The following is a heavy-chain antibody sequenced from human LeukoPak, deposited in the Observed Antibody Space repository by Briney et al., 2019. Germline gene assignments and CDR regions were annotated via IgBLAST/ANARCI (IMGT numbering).Heavy chain of an antibody. D-gene: IGHD3-10*01. CDR2: SNAGNGNT. J-gene: IGHJ6*02. V-gene: IGHV1-3*01. CDR3: ASGEDYYGSASSRGGYYYYGMDV. Sequence: ASVKVSCKASGYTFTSYAMHWVRQAPGQRLEWMGWSNAGNGNTKYSQKFQGRATITRDTSASTAYMELSSLRSEDTAVYYCASGEDYYGSASSRGGYYYYGMDVWGQGTTVTVSS. CDR1: GYTFTSYA.